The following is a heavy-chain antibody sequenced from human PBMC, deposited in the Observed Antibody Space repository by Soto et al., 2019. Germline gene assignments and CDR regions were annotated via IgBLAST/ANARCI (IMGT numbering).Heavy chain of an antibody. V-gene: IGHV3-23*01. CDR2: ISGSGGST. J-gene: IGHJ4*02. Sequence: EVQLLESGGGLVQPGGSLRLSCAASGFTFSSYAMSWVRQAPGKGLEWVSAISGSGGSTYYADSVKGRFTISRDNSKNTLYLQMNSLRAEDTAVYYCAKDRTSGGSYLPLIDYWGQGTLVTVSS. CDR3: AKDRTSGGSYLPLIDY. CDR1: GFTFSSYA. D-gene: IGHD1-26*01.